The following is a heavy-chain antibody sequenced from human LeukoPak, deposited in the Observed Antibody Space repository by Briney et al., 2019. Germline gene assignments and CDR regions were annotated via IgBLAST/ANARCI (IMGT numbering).Heavy chain of an antibody. V-gene: IGHV1-2*02. CDR1: VYTFTGYY. D-gene: IGHD2-21*02. CDR2: INPNSGGT. CDR3: AREWVTAPYYYYGMDV. Sequence: GSVKVSFKASVYTFTGYYMHWVRQAPGQGVEGVGWINPNSGGTNYAQKFQGRVTMTRDTSISTTYMALSRLSSDDTAVYYCAREWVTAPYYYYGMDVWGEGTTVTV. J-gene: IGHJ6*02.